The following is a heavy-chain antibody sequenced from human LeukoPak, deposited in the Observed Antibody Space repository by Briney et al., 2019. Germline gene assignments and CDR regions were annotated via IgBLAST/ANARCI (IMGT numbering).Heavy chain of an antibody. CDR3: ANAPSRYGSGMDV. J-gene: IGHJ6*02. CDR1: GLTFSSYA. Sequence: PGGSLRLSCAASGLTFSSYAMSWVRQAPGKGLEWVSAISGSGGSTYYADSVKGRFTISRGNSKNTLYLQMNSLRAEDTAVYYCANAPSRYGSGMDVWGQGTTVTVSS. CDR2: ISGSGGST. D-gene: IGHD3-10*01. V-gene: IGHV3-23*01.